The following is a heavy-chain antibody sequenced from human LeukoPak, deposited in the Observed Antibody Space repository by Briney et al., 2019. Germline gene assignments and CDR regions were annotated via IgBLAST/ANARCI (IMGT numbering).Heavy chain of an antibody. D-gene: IGHD2-15*01. J-gene: IGHJ4*02. Sequence: SQTLSLTCTVSGGSISSGGYDWSWIRQHPGKGLEWIGYTYYSGSTYYNPSLKSRVTISVDTSKNQFSLKLSSVTAADTAVYYCAREGRPDGRAYFDYWGQGTLVTVSS. CDR2: TYYSGST. CDR3: AREGRPDGRAYFDY. V-gene: IGHV4-31*03. CDR1: GGSISSGGYD.